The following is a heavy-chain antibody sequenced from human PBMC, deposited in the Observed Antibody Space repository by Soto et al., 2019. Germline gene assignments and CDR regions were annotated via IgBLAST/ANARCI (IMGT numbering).Heavy chain of an antibody. D-gene: IGHD2-21*02. V-gene: IGHV4-34*01. CDR2: IHHDGST. CDR1: GGSSSSHS. Sequence: SETLSLTCALSGGSSSSHSKSWVRQPPGKGLEWIGEIHHDGSTNYNPSLKSRVTISGDTSKNHFSLELSSVTAADTAVYYCATYDVGTIIQDYWGQGTLVTVSS. CDR3: ATYDVGTIIQDY. J-gene: IGHJ4*02.